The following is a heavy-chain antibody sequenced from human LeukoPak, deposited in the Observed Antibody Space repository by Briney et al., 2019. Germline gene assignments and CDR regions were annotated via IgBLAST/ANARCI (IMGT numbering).Heavy chain of an antibody. J-gene: IGHJ3*02. Sequence: GASVKVSCKASGGTFSSYAISWVRQAPGQGLEWMGGIIPIFGTANYAQKFQGRVTITADKSTSTAYMELSSLRSEDTAVYYCAKDRQARSVAYDAFDIWGQGTMVTVSS. CDR3: AKDRQARSVAYDAFDI. CDR2: IIPIFGTA. V-gene: IGHV1-69*06. D-gene: IGHD1-14*01. CDR1: GGTFSSYA.